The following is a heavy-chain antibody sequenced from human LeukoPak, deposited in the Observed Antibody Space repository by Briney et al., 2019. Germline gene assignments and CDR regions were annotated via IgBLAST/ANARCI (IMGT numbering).Heavy chain of an antibody. V-gene: IGHV3-48*02. CDR3: ARGPAAAIDY. CDR1: GFTFSTYS. Sequence: GGSLRLSCAASGFTFSTYSVNWVRQAPGKGLEWVSYIASSTIYYADSVKGRFTISRDNAKNSLYLQMNSLRDEDTAVYYCARGPAAAIDYWGQGTLVTVSP. CDR2: IASSTI. D-gene: IGHD2-2*01. J-gene: IGHJ4*02.